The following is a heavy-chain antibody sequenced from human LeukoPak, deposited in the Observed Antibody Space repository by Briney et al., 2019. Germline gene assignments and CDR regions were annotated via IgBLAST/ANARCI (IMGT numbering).Heavy chain of an antibody. D-gene: IGHD4-11*01. CDR1: GFTFSSYG. CDR2: IRYDGSNK. CDR3: AREVYRRIDYSDI. Sequence: GGSLRLSCAASGFTFSSYGMHWVRQAPGKGLEWVAFIRYDGSNKYYADSVKGRFTISRDNSKNTLYLQMNSLRAEDTAVYYCAREVYRRIDYSDIWGQGTMVTVSS. J-gene: IGHJ3*02. V-gene: IGHV3-30*02.